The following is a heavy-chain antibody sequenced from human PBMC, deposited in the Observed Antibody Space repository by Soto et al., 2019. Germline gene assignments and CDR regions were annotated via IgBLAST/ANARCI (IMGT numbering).Heavy chain of an antibody. CDR1: GFTFSSYS. Sequence: EVQLVESGGGLVQPGGSLRLSCAASGFTFSSYSMNWVHQAPGKGLEWVSYISSSSSTIYYADSVKGRFTISRDNAKNSLYLQMNSLRAEDTAVYYCARGAATHDYWGQGTLVTVSS. CDR2: ISSSSSTI. CDR3: ARGAATHDY. J-gene: IGHJ4*02. D-gene: IGHD1-26*01. V-gene: IGHV3-48*01.